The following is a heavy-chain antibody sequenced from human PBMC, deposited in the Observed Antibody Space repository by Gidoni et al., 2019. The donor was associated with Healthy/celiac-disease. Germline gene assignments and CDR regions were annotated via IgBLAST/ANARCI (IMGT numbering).Heavy chain of an antibody. CDR3: ARVAVDYDILTGYYTGYGMDV. CDR1: GFTFSSYE. V-gene: IGHV3-48*03. D-gene: IGHD3-9*01. Sequence: EVQLVESGGGLVQPGGSLRLPCAASGFTFSSYEMNWVRQAPGKGLEWVSYISSSGSAIYYEDSVKGRFTISRDNAKNSLYLQMNSLRAEDTAVYYCARVAVDYDILTGYYTGYGMDVWGQGTTVTVSS. J-gene: IGHJ6*02. CDR2: ISSSGSAI.